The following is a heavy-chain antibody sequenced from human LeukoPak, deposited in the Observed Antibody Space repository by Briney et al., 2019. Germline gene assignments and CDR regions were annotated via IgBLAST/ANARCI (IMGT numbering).Heavy chain of an antibody. CDR3: AREGSTIFGVVIINPGYFDY. CDR1: GFTFSSYS. CDR2: ISSSSSYI. J-gene: IGHJ4*02. V-gene: IGHV3-21*01. D-gene: IGHD3-3*01. Sequence: GGSLRLSCAASGFTFSSYSMNWVRQAPGKGLELVSSISSSSSYIYYADSVKGRFTISRDNSKNTLYLQMNSLRAEDTAVYYCAREGSTIFGVVIINPGYFDYWGQGTLVTVSS.